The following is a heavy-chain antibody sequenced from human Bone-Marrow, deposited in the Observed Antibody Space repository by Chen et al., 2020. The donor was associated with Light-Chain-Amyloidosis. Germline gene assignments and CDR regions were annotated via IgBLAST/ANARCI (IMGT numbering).Heavy chain of an antibody. V-gene: IGHV3-21*01. CDR1: GFTFSSYS. Sequence: EVQLVESGGGLVKPGGSLRLSCAASGFTFSSYSMNWVRQAPGKGLECVSSISSSSSYMYYADSVKGRFTISRDNAKNSLYLQMNSLRAEDTAVYYCARDHWDFYYGMDVWGQGTTVTVSS. CDR3: ARDHWDFYYGMDV. D-gene: IGHD1-26*01. J-gene: IGHJ6*02. CDR2: ISSSSSYM.